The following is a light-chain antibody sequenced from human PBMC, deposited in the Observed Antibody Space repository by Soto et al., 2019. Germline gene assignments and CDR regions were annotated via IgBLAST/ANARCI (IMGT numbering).Light chain of an antibody. CDR1: SSDIGSYSY. Sequence: QSVLTQPASLSGSPGQSITISCTGTSSDIGSYSYVSWYQQHPGKAPKLMIFDVSYRPSGISDRFSGSKSGNTASLTISGLQPEDEAEYYCSSYGASSTLFGGGTQLTVL. J-gene: IGLJ3*02. CDR3: SSYGASSTL. V-gene: IGLV2-14*03. CDR2: DVS.